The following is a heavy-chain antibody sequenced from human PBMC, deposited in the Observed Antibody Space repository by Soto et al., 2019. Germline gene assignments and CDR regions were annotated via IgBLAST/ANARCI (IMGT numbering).Heavy chain of an antibody. CDR2: IYPGDSDT. Sequence: GESLKISCKGSGYSFTSYWIGWVRQMPGKGLEWMGIIYPGDSDTRYSPPFQGQVTISADKSISTAYLQWSSLKASDTAMYYCARHSIFGVDYDYGMDVWGQGTTVTVSS. D-gene: IGHD3-3*01. CDR1: GYSFTSYW. V-gene: IGHV5-51*01. J-gene: IGHJ6*02. CDR3: ARHSIFGVDYDYGMDV.